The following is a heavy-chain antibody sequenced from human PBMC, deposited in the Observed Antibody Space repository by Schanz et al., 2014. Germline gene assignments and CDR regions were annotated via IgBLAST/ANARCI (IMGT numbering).Heavy chain of an antibody. V-gene: IGHV3-23*01. J-gene: IGHJ4*02. CDR3: AKSLESCPGGRCSRGYFDY. CDR1: GFTFTNYA. Sequence: DVQLLESGGGLVQPGGSLRLSCAASGFTFTNYAMSWVRQAPGKGLEWISYITGTGTVMYADSVKGRFTISRDNSKNTLFLQMNSLRAEDTAVYYCAKSLESCPGGRCSRGYFDYWGQGTLVTVSS. CDR2: ITGTGTV. D-gene: IGHD2-8*02.